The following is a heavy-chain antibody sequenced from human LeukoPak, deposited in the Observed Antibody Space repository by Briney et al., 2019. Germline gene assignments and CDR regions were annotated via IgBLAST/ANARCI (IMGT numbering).Heavy chain of an antibody. J-gene: IGHJ3*02. V-gene: IGHV4-34*01. CDR1: VGSFSGYN. CDR3: ARDGPPDCGGDCYSEAFDI. CDR2: INHGGSA. D-gene: IGHD2-21*02. Sequence: SETLSLTCAVYVGSFSGYNWTWIRQPPGGGLEWIREINHGGSANYNPSLKSRVTISVDTSKNQFSRNLTSVTAADTAIYYRARDGPPDCGGDCYSEAFDIWGQGTMVTVSS.